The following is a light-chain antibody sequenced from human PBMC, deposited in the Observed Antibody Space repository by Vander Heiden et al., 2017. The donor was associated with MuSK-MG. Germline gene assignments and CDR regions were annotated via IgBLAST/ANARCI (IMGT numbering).Light chain of an antibody. Sequence: IHFSPSPSSLSASVCDRVIISCKASQDINTYLNWYQQKAGKAPNLLIYDASNLETGVPSRFSGSGTGTDFTLTISSLQPEDIATYYCQQYDNLVLTFGGGTKVEIK. CDR1: QDINTY. J-gene: IGKJ4*01. CDR3: QQYDNLVLT. CDR2: DAS. V-gene: IGKV1-33*01.